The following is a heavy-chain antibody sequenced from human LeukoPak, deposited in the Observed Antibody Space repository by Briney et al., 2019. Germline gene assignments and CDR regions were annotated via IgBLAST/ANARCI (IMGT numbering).Heavy chain of an antibody. V-gene: IGHV4-34*01. CDR1: DGSSGYY. CDR2: IHPSGIT. CDR3: SRGRDQSKTGDY. Sequence: PSETLSLTCAVYDGSSGYYWSWIRQAPGKGLEWIGEIHPSGITSFNPSLKSRASISADTPKNQFSLKLTSVTAADTALYYCSRGRDQSKTGDYWGQGTLVTVSS. D-gene: IGHD2-2*01. J-gene: IGHJ4*02.